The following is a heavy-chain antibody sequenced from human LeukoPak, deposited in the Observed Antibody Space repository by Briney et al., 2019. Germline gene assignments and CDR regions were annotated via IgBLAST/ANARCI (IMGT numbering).Heavy chain of an antibody. CDR1: GFTVSSNY. J-gene: IGHJ4*02. Sequence: GGSLRLSCAASGFTVSSNYMSWVRQAPGKGLEWVSVIYSDGSTSYADSVRGRFTISRDNSKNTLYLQMNSLRAEDTAVYYCARSSGVDRSGYYFDYWGQGTLVTVSS. CDR2: IYSDGST. CDR3: ARSSGVDRSGYYFDY. D-gene: IGHD3-22*01. V-gene: IGHV3-53*01.